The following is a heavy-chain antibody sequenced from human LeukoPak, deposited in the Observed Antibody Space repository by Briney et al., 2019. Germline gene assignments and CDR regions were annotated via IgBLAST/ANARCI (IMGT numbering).Heavy chain of an antibody. CDR1: GGSISSSSYY. V-gene: IGHV4-39*07. CDR3: ARARGYWGSTPYFDL. Sequence: PSETLSLTCTVSGGSISSSSYYWGWIRQPPGKGLEWIGSIYYSGSTYYNPSLKSRVTISVDTSKNQFSLKLSSVTAADTAVYYCARARGYWGSTPYFDLWGRGTLVTVSS. D-gene: IGHD7-27*01. CDR2: IYYSGST. J-gene: IGHJ2*01.